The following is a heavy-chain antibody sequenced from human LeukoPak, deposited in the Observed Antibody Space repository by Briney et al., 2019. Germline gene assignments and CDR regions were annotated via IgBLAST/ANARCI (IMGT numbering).Heavy chain of an antibody. D-gene: IGHD6-19*01. J-gene: IGHJ4*02. CDR2: ISSSSSSI. CDR1: GFTFSSYS. CDR3: AGVGSSGWYAYY. V-gene: IGHV3-48*02. Sequence: GGSLRLSCAASGFTFSSYSMNWVRQAPGKGLEWVSYISSSSSSIYYADSVKGRFTISRDNAKTSLYLQMNSLRDEDTAVYYCAGVGSSGWYAYYWGQGTLVTVSS.